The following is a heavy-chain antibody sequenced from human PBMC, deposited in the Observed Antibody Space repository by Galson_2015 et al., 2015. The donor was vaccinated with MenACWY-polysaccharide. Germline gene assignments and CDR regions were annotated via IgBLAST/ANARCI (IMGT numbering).Heavy chain of an antibody. CDR3: TRDRLVFGFIYNFFDF. V-gene: IGHV3-49*04. D-gene: IGHD2-2*02. CDR1: GFNFGDFP. Sequence: SLRLSCAASGFNFGDFPMGWVRQAPGKGLEWVASIKGKSYGATTHYAASVKGRFTISRDDSKNIAYLHMNSLKTEDTAVYYCTRDRLVFGFIYNFFDFWGQGTLVTVSS. CDR2: IKGKSYGATT. J-gene: IGHJ4*02.